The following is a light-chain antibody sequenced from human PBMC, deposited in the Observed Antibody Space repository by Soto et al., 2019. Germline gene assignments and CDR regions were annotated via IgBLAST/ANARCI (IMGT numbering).Light chain of an antibody. J-gene: IGKJ1*01. CDR1: QTTSSW. Sequence: DIQMTQSPSTLSGSVGDRVTITCRASQTTSSWLAWYQHKPGKAPKLLIYKASTLKSGVPSRFSGSGSGTEFTLTISRLQPDDFATYYCQHYNSYSEAFGQGTKVDIK. CDR3: QHYNSYSEA. V-gene: IGKV1-5*03. CDR2: KAS.